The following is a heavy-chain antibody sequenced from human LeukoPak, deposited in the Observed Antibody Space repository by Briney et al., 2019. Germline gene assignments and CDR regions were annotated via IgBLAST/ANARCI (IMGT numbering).Heavy chain of an antibody. V-gene: IGHV3-30*02. Sequence: PGGSLRLSCAASGFTFSSYGMHWVRQAPGKGLEWVAFIRYDGSNKYYADSVKGRFTISRDNSKNTLYLQMNSLRAEDTAVYYCAKENEDYSNYGPILTSYNWFDPWGQGTLATVSS. CDR1: GFTFSSYG. D-gene: IGHD4-11*01. J-gene: IGHJ5*02. CDR2: IRYDGSNK. CDR3: AKENEDYSNYGPILTSYNWFDP.